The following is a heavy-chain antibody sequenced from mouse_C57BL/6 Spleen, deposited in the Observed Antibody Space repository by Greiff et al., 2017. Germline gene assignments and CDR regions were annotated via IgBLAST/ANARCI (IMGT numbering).Heavy chain of an antibody. V-gene: IGHV1-54*01. CDR1: GYAFTNYL. J-gene: IGHJ1*03. CDR2: INPGSGGT. CDR3: ARRELRYWYFDV. D-gene: IGHD6-1*01. Sequence: QVQLQQSGAELVRPGTSVKVSCKASGYAFTNYLIEWVKQRPGQGLEWIGVINPGSGGTNYNEKFKGKATLTADKSSSTSYMQLSSLTSEDSAVYISARRELRYWYFDVWGTGTTVTVSS.